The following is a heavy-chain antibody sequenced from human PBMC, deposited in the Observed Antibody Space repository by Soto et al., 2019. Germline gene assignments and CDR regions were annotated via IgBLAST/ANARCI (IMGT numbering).Heavy chain of an antibody. V-gene: IGHV4-4*07. CDR3: ARDIPYSSRRTFDP. CDR1: GGSISSYY. D-gene: IGHD6-13*01. CDR2: IYTSGST. J-gene: IGHJ5*02. Sequence: QVQLQESGPGLVKPSETLCLTCTVSGGSISSYYWSWIRQPAGKGLEWIGRIYTSGSTNYNPSLKSRVTMSVDTSKNQFSLKLTSVTAADTAVYYCARDIPYSSRRTFDPWGQGTLVTVSS.